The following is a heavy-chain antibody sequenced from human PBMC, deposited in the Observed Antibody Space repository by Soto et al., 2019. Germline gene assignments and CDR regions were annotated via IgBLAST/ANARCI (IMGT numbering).Heavy chain of an antibody. Sequence: LRVSCAASGFAFSSYWMHWVRQSPGKGLMWVSRINNDGSSRSYADSVKGRFTISRDNAKNTLYLQVNSLRAEDTAVYYCSRDATTGYSAAGDYWGQGTLVTVSS. V-gene: IGHV3-74*01. CDR2: INNDGSSR. D-gene: IGHD1-26*01. CDR1: GFAFSSYW. J-gene: IGHJ4*02. CDR3: SRDATTGYSAAGDY.